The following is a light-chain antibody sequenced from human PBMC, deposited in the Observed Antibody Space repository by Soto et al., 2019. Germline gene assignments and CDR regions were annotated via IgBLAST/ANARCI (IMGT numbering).Light chain of an antibody. CDR3: SVWDDSLNGHWV. CDR2: SNN. J-gene: IGLJ3*02. Sequence: QSVLTQPPSASGTPGQRVTISCSGSSSNIGNNPVNWYRQLPGTAPKVLIYSNNQRPSGVPDRFSGSKSGTSASLAISGLQSEDEADYYCSVWDDSLNGHWVFGGGTKLTVL. CDR1: SSNIGNNP. V-gene: IGLV1-44*01.